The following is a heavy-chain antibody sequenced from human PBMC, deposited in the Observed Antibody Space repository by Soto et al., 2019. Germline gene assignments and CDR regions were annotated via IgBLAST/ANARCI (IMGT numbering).Heavy chain of an antibody. CDR2: IKTKADGGTT. CDR3: TTDRLNGYDGMDV. CDR1: GFTFSNAW. D-gene: IGHD2-8*01. J-gene: IGHJ6*02. Sequence: EVQLVESGGGLVKPGGSLTLSCAASGFTFSNAWMRWVRQARGKGLEWVGRIKTKADGGTTDYAAPVKGRFTISRDDSKNTLYVHMNSLKTEDTAVYYCTTDRLNGYDGMDVWCQGTTVTVSS. V-gene: IGHV3-15*01.